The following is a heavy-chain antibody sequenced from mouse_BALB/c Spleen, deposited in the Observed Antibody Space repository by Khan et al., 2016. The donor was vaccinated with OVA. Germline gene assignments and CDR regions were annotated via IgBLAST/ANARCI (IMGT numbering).Heavy chain of an antibody. Sequence: QVQLKESGPGLVAPSQSLSITCTVSGFSLATYGVTWVRQPPGKGLEWLGIIWGDGSTNYHSALISRLSISKDFSKSQVFLKLNSLQDDDTATYYCAKFYYGGVSNWYFDVWGAGTTVTVSS. V-gene: IGHV2-3*01. J-gene: IGHJ1*01. CDR3: AKFYYGGVSNWYFDV. D-gene: IGHD1-1*02. CDR2: IWGDGST. CDR1: GFSLATYG.